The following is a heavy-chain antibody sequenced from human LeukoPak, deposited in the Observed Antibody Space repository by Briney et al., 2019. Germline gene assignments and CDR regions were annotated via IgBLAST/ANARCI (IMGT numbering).Heavy chain of an antibody. J-gene: IGHJ4*02. D-gene: IGHD5-18*01. Sequence: GGSLRLSCAASGFTFSSFEMNWVRQAPGKGLEWIPYISTSGASTYYADSVKGRFTVSRDNAKNSMFLRMDTLRAEDTAVYYCARGRGYNYGYSGYYDRWGQGILVTVSS. V-gene: IGHV3-48*03. CDR3: ARGRGYNYGYSGYYDR. CDR2: ISTSGAST. CDR1: GFTFSSFE.